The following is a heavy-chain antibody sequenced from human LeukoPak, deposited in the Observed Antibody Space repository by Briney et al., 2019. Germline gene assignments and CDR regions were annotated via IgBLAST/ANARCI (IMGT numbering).Heavy chain of an antibody. V-gene: IGHV3-30-3*01. D-gene: IGHD6-13*01. CDR2: ISYDGSNK. CDR3: ARVYSSSWYDGYYFDY. J-gene: IGHJ4*02. Sequence: GSLRLSCAASGFSFSSYGMHWVRQAPGKGLEWVAVISYDGSNKYYADSVKGRFTISRDNSKNTLYLQMNSLRAEDTAVYYCARVYSSSWYDGYYFDYWGQGTLVTVSS. CDR1: GFSFSSYG.